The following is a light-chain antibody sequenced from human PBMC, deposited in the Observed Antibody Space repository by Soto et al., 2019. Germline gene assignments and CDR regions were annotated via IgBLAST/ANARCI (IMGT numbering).Light chain of an antibody. CDR3: QQNYNTPIT. CDR1: QTISSW. Sequence: DIQMTQSPSTLSGSVGDRVTITCRASQTISSWLAWYQQKPGKAPRLLIYDASSLLSGVPSRFSGSGSGTDFTLTISSLQPEDFATYYCQQNYNTPITFGQGTRLEIK. V-gene: IGKV1-39*01. J-gene: IGKJ5*01. CDR2: DAS.